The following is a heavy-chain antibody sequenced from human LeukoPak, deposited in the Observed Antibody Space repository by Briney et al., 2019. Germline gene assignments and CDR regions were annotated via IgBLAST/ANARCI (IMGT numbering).Heavy chain of an antibody. CDR2: INCNGGST. V-gene: IGHV3-20*04. J-gene: IGHJ4*02. Sequence: GGSLRRSCAASGFTFDDYGMIWVRQAPGKGLEWVSAINCNGGSTAYADSVKGRFTISRDNPKNSLYLQMNSLRAEDTALYYCARAGGLPGIVVVPAASLDYWGQGTLVTVS. CDR1: GFTFDDYG. CDR3: ARAGGLPGIVVVPAASLDY. D-gene: IGHD2-2*01.